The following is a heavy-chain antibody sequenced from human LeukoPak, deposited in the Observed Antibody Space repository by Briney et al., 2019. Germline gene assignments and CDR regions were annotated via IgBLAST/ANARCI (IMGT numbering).Heavy chain of an antibody. J-gene: IGHJ4*02. CDR3: ARADFWSGY. CDR2: ISGSGGST. V-gene: IGHV3-23*01. Sequence: GGSLRLSCAASGFTFSSYAMSWVRQAPGKGLEWVSAISGSGGSTYYADSVKGRFTISRDNAKNSLYLQMNSLRAEDTAVYYCARADFWSGYWGQGTLVTVSS. CDR1: GFTFSSYA. D-gene: IGHD3-3*01.